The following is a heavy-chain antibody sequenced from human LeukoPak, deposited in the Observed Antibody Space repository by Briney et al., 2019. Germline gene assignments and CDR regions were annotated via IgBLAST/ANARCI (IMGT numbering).Heavy chain of an antibody. CDR3: ATRRGYCSGGNCNYYFDY. V-gene: IGHV4-59*01. Sequence: SETLSLTCTVSGGSISSYYWNWIRQPPGKGLEWIGYIYSSGSTNYNPSLKSRVTISVDTTKNQFSLKLSSVTAADTAVYYCATRRGYCSGGNCNYYFDYWGQGTLVTVSS. D-gene: IGHD2-15*01. CDR1: GGSISSYY. CDR2: IYSSGST. J-gene: IGHJ4*02.